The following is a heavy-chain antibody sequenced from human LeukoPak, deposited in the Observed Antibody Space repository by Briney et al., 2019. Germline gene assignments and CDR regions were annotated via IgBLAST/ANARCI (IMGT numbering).Heavy chain of an antibody. CDR2: IIPILGIA. CDR1: GGTFSSYA. J-gene: IGHJ5*02. V-gene: IGHV1-69*04. D-gene: IGHD3-22*01. Sequence: SVKVSCKAPGGTFSSYAISWVRQAPGQRLEWMGRIIPILGIANYAQKFQGRVTITADKSTSTAYMELSSLRSEDTAVYYCARDGPIYYDSSGYYLNWFDPWGQGTLVTVSS. CDR3: ARDGPIYYDSSGYYLNWFDP.